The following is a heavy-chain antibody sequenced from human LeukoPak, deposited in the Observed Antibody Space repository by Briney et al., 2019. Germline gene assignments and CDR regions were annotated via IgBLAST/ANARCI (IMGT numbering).Heavy chain of an antibody. V-gene: IGHV4-59*01. CDR1: GGSISRYY. J-gene: IGHJ4*02. D-gene: IGHD4-17*01. Sequence: SETLSLTCTVSGGSISRYYWSWIRQPPGKGLEWIGYIYYSGSTNYNPSLKSRVTISVDTSKNQFSLKLSSVTAADTAVYYCAREDYGDSLGYFDYWGQGTLVTVSS. CDR3: AREDYGDSLGYFDY. CDR2: IYYSGST.